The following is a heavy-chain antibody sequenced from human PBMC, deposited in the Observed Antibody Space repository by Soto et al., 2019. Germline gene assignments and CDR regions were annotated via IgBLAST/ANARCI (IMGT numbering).Heavy chain of an antibody. CDR1: GYAFTTYG. CDR3: ARGRYGDY. V-gene: IGHV1-18*01. D-gene: IGHD1-1*01. J-gene: IGHJ4*02. Sequence: QVNLVKYEAEVKKPGASVKVSCKGSGYAFTTYGITWVRQAPGQGLEWMGWISAHNGNTNYAQKLQGRVTVTRDTSTSTAYMGLRSLRSDDTAVYYCARGRYGDYWGQGALVTVSS. CDR2: ISAHNGNT.